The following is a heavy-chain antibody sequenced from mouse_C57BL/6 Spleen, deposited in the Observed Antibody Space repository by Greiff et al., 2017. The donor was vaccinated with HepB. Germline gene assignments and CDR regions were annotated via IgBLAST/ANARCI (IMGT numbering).Heavy chain of an antibody. J-gene: IGHJ4*01. V-gene: IGHV5-4*01. CDR3: ARDGYDAMDY. CDR2: ISDGGSYT. CDR1: GFTFSSYA. Sequence: EVQGVESGGGLVKPGGSLKLSCAASGFTFSSYAMSWVRQTPEKRLEWVATISDGGSYTYYPDNVKGRFTISRDNAKNNLYLQMSHLKSEDTAMYYCARDGYDAMDYLGQGTSVTVSS.